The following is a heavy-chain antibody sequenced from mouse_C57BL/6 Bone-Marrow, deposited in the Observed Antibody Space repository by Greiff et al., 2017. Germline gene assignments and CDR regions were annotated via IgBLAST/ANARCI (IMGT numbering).Heavy chain of an antibody. J-gene: IGHJ4*01. CDR3: ARLGITTVVALHYYAMDY. CDR1: GYTFTDYN. Sequence: EVQLQQSGPELVKPGASVKMSCKASGYTFTDYNMHWVKQSHGKSLEWIGYINPNNGGTSYNQKFKGKATLTVNKSSSTAYMELRSLTSEDSAVYYCARLGITTVVALHYYAMDYWGQGTSVTVSS. V-gene: IGHV1-22*01. CDR2: INPNNGGT. D-gene: IGHD1-1*01.